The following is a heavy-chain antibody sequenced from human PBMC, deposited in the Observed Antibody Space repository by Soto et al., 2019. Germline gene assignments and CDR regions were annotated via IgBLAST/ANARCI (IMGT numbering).Heavy chain of an antibody. CDR3: ARGRTVTTLGGFGY. V-gene: IGHV4-34*01. J-gene: IGHJ4*02. CDR2: INHSGST. CDR1: GGSFSGYY. D-gene: IGHD4-17*01. Sequence: SETLSLTCAVYGGSFSGYYWSWIRQPPGKGLEWIGEINHSGSTNYNPSLKSRVTISVDTSKNQFSLKLSSVTAADTAVYYCARGRTVTTLGGFGYWGQGTLVTVSS.